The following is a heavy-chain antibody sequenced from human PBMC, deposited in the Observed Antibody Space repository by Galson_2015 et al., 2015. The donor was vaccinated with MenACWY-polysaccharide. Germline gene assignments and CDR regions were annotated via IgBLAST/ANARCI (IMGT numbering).Heavy chain of an antibody. CDR2: ISLDGTTK. CDR1: GFTFSKNW. Sequence: SLRLSCAASGFTFSKNWMTWVRQAPGKGLEWVANISLDGTTKYYVGSVRGRFTISRDNADNLLFLQLNSLRAEDTALYYCVRGGADCETDRHWGQGTLVTVSS. CDR3: VRGGADCETDRH. J-gene: IGHJ4*02. V-gene: IGHV3-7*01. D-gene: IGHD2-21*01.